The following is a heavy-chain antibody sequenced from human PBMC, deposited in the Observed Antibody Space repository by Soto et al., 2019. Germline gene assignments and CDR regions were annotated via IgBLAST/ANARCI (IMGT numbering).Heavy chain of an antibody. CDR2: TSYDENYK. D-gene: IGHD6-6*01. V-gene: IGHV3-30*04. CDR3: ARQGGSSGIWYFDY. Sequence: VQLVESGGGLVQPGRSLRLSCAASGFTFSGYAMHWVRQAPGKGLEWVAATSYDENYKYYADSVKGRFTITRDNSKNTLFPQKNSLRTEETAVYYCARQGGSSGIWYFDYWGQGSLVTVSS. CDR1: GFTFSGYA. J-gene: IGHJ4*02.